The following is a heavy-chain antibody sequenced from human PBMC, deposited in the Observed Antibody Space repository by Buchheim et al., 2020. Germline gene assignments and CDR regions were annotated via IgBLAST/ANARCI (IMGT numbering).Heavy chain of an antibody. Sequence: QVQLQQWGAGLLKPSETLSLTCAVYGGSFSGYYWSWIRQPPGKGLEWIGEINHSGSTNYNPSLKSRVTISVDTSKNQFSLKLSSVTAADTAVYYCASLNEYSSSSEDYWGQGTL. CDR1: GGSFSGYY. CDR3: ASLNEYSSSSEDY. D-gene: IGHD6-6*01. J-gene: IGHJ4*02. CDR2: INHSGST. V-gene: IGHV4-34*01.